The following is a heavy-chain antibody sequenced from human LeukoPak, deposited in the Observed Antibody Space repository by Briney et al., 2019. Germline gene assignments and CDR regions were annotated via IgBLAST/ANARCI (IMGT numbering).Heavy chain of an antibody. V-gene: IGHV1-46*01. J-gene: IGHJ5*02. D-gene: IGHD6-19*01. CDR2: INPSGGST. CDR1: GYTFTSYY. CDR3: ARVYSSGWYGWKGFDP. Sequence: ASVKVSCKASGYTFTSYYMHWVRQAPGQGLEWMGIINPSGGSTSYAQKFQGRVTMTRDTSTSTVYMELSSLRSEDTAVYYCARVYSSGWYGWKGFDPWGQGTLVTVSS.